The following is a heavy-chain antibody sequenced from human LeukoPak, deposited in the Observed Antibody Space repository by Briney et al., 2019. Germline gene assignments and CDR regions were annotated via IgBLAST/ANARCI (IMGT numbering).Heavy chain of an antibody. CDR3: ARELEPPPEPYYYYGMDV. D-gene: IGHD1-1*01. Sequence: SETLSLTCTVSGGSISSYYWSWIRQPAGKGLEWIGRIYTSGSTNYNPSLKSRVTMSVDTSKNQFSLKLSSVTAADTAVYYCARELEPPPEPYYYYGMDVWGQGTTVTVSS. CDR2: IYTSGST. V-gene: IGHV4-4*07. J-gene: IGHJ6*02. CDR1: GGSISSYY.